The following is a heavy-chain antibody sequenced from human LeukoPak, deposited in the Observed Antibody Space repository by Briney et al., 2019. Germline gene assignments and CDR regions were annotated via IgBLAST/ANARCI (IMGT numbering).Heavy chain of an antibody. V-gene: IGHV3-30*02. CDR1: GFTFSSYG. CDR3: AKGRRSSVKTYYFDY. J-gene: IGHJ4*02. D-gene: IGHD6-19*01. Sequence: GGSLRLSCAASGFTFSSYGMHWVRQAPGKGLEWVAFIRYDGSNKYYADSVKGRFTISRDNAKNSLYLQMNSLRAEDTALYYCAKGRRSSVKTYYFDYWGQGTLVTVSS. CDR2: IRYDGSNK.